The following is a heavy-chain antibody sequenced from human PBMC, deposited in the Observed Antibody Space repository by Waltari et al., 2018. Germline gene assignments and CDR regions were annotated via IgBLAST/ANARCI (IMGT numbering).Heavy chain of an antibody. J-gene: IGHJ4*02. CDR2: INDRGDIT. Sequence: EMQLLESGGGLVQPGGSLRLSCAASGFTFSRFAMNWVRQAPGKGLEWVSIINDRGDITNTADSLKGRFTVSRDKSRDTLYLHMNNLTAEDTAVYYCATRNYLDSWGRGALVTVSS. V-gene: IGHV3-23*01. CDR1: GFTFSRFA. CDR3: ATRNYLDS.